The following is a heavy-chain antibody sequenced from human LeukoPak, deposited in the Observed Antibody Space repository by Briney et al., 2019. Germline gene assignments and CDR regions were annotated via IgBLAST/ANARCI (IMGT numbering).Heavy chain of an antibody. J-gene: IGHJ5*01. D-gene: IGHD3-10*01. CDR2: IYSGGST. V-gene: IGHV3-66*01. CDR1: GFTVSSNY. CDR3: ARSRQASGLFNS. Sequence: GGSLRLSCAASGFTVSSNYMSWVRQAPGKGLEWVSVIYSGGSTYYADSVKGRFTISRDNSKNTLYLQMNSLRAEDTAVYYCARSRQASGLFNSWGQGTLVVVPS.